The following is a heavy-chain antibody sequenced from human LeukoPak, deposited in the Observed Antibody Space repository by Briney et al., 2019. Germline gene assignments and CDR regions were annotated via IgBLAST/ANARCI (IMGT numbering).Heavy chain of an antibody. V-gene: IGHV4-31*03. J-gene: IGHJ6*02. CDR1: GGSISSGGYY. CDR2: IYYSGIT. D-gene: IGHD3-10*01. Sequence: PSPTLSLTCTVSGGSISSGGYYWSWIRQHPGKGLEWIGYIYYSGITYYNPSLKSRVTISVDTSKNQFSLKLSSVTAANTAVYYCARDKEVRGVSYYYYYGMDVWGQGTTVTVSS. CDR3: ARDKEVRGVSYYYYYGMDV.